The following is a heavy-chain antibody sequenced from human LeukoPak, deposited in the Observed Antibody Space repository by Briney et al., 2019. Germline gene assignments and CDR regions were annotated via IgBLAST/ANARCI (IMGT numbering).Heavy chain of an antibody. J-gene: IGHJ3*02. CDR2: IYTSGST. CDR3: GKNICSGTSCYYVNDDFDI. V-gene: IGHV4-4*07. Sequence: SETLSLTCTVSGGSISSYYWSWIRQPPGKGLEWIGGIYTSGSTNYNPSLKSRVTISVDTSKNQFSLKLSSVTAADTPLYYCGKNICSGTSCYYVNDDFDICGQGTMVTVSS. CDR1: GGSISSYY. D-gene: IGHD2-2*01.